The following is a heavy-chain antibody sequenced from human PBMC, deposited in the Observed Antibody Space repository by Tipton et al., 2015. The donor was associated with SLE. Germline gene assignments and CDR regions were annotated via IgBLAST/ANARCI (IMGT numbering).Heavy chain of an antibody. D-gene: IGHD6-13*01. V-gene: IGHV4-38-2*02. CDR1: GYSISSGYY. Sequence: TLSLTCAVSGYSISSGYYWGWFRQPPGKGLEWIGNIYQSGSTYYNPSLKSRVTISLDTSKNQFSLKLSSVTAADTAVYYCARDLGTEFDYWGQGTLVTVSS. CDR3: ARDLGTEFDY. CDR2: IYQSGST. J-gene: IGHJ4*02.